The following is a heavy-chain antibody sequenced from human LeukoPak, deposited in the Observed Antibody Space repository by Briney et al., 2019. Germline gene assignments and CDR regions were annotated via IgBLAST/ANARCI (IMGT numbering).Heavy chain of an antibody. CDR1: GFAFSDYY. J-gene: IGHJ4*02. CDR3: ATVLGPGYSYGYGDR. CDR2: ISSSSSYT. Sequence: GGSLRLSCAASGFAFSDYYMSWIRQAPGKGLEWVSYISSSSSYTNYEDSVKGRFTISRDNARNSLYLLMTSLKAEDTAVYYCATVLGPGYSYGYGDRWGQGTLVTVSS. D-gene: IGHD5-18*01. V-gene: IGHV3-11*06.